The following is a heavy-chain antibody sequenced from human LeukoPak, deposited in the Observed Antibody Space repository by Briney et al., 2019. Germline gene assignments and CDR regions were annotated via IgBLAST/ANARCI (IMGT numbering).Heavy chain of an antibody. CDR3: ARILVGATTDY. CDR1: GGSVSSASYY. Sequence: PSETLSLTCTASGGSVSSASYYWSWIRQPPRGGLEWIGFIYYDGGTSYNPSLKSRVTLSVDTSKNQFSLKLTSVTAADSALYFCARILVGATTDYWGQGTLVTVSS. CDR2: IYYDGGT. D-gene: IGHD1-26*01. V-gene: IGHV4-61*01. J-gene: IGHJ4*02.